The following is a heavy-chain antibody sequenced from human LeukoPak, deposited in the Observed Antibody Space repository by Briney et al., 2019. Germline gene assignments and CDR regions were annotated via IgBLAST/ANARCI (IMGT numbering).Heavy chain of an antibody. CDR3: ATYRQVLLPFES. D-gene: IGHD2-8*02. J-gene: IGHJ4*02. CDR2: IFPSGGEI. Sequence: GGSLRLSCAASGFTFSSFAMSWIRQAPGRGLEWVSSIFPSGGEIHYADSVRGRFTISRDNSKSTLSLQMNSLRAEDTAIYYCATYRQVLLPFESWGQGTLVTVSS. CDR1: GFTFSSFA. V-gene: IGHV3-23*01.